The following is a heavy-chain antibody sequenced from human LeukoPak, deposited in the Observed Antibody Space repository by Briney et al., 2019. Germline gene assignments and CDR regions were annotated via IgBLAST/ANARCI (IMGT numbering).Heavy chain of an antibody. Sequence: GGSLRLSCAASGFTFSNYGMNWVRQAPGKGLEWVSALSSSGGSTYYADSVKGRFTISRDNSKNTLYLQMNSLRAEDTAVYYCARGASYVTSQWFDPWGQGTQVTVSS. V-gene: IGHV3-23*01. D-gene: IGHD2-21*02. CDR3: ARGASYVTSQWFDP. CDR1: GFTFSNYG. CDR2: LSSSGGST. J-gene: IGHJ5*02.